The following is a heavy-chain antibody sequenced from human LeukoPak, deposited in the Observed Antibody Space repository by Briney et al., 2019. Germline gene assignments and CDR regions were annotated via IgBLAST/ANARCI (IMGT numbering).Heavy chain of an antibody. V-gene: IGHV3-7*03. CDR2: IKEDGSER. J-gene: IGHJ4*02. CDR3: AREGYYYDSSGYSYNDY. D-gene: IGHD3-22*01. Sequence: PGGSLRLSCEGSAFIFSGHWMNWVRQTPGKGLEWVASIKEDGSERQYVDSVKGRFSISRDNTKGSLFLQLNSLRAEDTAVYYCAREGYYYDSSGYSYNDYWGQGTLVTVSS. CDR1: AFIFSGHW.